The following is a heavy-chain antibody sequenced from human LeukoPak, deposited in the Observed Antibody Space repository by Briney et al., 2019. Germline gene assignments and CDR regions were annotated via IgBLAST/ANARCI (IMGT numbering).Heavy chain of an antibody. D-gene: IGHD5-18*01. J-gene: IGHJ4*02. Sequence: PGGSLRLPCAASGFPFSSYAMSWVRQAPGKGLEWVAGISGSGGTTYYADSVKGRFTISRDKSKNTLYLQMNSLRVEDTAVYYCARDEGDTAMVTDYWGQGTLVTVSS. CDR2: ISGSGGTT. V-gene: IGHV3-23*01. CDR3: ARDEGDTAMVTDY. CDR1: GFPFSSYA.